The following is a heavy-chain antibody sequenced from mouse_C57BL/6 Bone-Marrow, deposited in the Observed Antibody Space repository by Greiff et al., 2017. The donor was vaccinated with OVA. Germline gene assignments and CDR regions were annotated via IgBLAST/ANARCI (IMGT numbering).Heavy chain of an antibody. CDR1: GFTFSSYA. Sequence: VESGEGLVKPGGSLKLSCAASGFTFSSYAMSWVRQTPEKRLEWVAYISSGGDYIYYADTVKGRFTISRDNARNTLYLQMSSLKSEDTAMYYSTRDGSRAPRFADWGQGTLVTVSA. D-gene: IGHD1-1*01. CDR2: ISSGGDYI. CDR3: TRDGSRAPRFAD. J-gene: IGHJ3*01. V-gene: IGHV5-9-1*02.